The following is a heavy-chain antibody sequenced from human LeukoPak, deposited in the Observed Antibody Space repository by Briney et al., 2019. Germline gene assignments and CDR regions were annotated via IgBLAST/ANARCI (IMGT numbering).Heavy chain of an antibody. D-gene: IGHD3-10*01. Sequence: KPGGSLRLSCAASGFTFSSYSMNWVRQPPGKGLEWIGEINHSGSTNYNPSLKSRVTISVDTSKNQFSLKLGSVTAADTAVYYCASKYYYGSGSYYTKVAHFDYWGQGTLVTVSS. J-gene: IGHJ4*02. CDR2: INHSGST. CDR1: GFTFSSYS. V-gene: IGHV4-34*01. CDR3: ASKYYYGSGSYYTKVAHFDY.